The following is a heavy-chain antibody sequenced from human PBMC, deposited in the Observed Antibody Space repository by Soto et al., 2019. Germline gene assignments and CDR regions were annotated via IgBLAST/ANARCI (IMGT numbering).Heavy chain of an antibody. J-gene: IGHJ3*02. CDR1: WLTFSDYY. CDR3: ARDGDYYDSSGYFLRDAFDI. V-gene: IGHV3-11*01. CDR2: LSGSGSII. Sequence: GGSLRLACEASWLTFSDYYMSWIRQATGKGVEWVSYLSGSGSIISYADSVKGRFTISRDNAKNSLYLQMNSLRAEDTAIYYCARDGDYYDSSGYFLRDAFDIWGQGTMVTVSS. D-gene: IGHD3-22*01.